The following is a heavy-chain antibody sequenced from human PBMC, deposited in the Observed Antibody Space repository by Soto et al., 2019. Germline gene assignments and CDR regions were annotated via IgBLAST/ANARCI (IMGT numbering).Heavy chain of an antibody. Sequence: SETLSLTCAVYVGSFSGYYWSWIRQPPGKGLEWIGEINHSGSTNYNPSLKSRVTISVDTSKNQFSLKLSSVTAADAAVYYCAQAYYDFWSGYYIWGQGTLVTVSS. J-gene: IGHJ4*02. D-gene: IGHD3-3*01. CDR1: VGSFSGYY. CDR2: INHSGST. V-gene: IGHV4-34*01. CDR3: AQAYYDFWSGYYI.